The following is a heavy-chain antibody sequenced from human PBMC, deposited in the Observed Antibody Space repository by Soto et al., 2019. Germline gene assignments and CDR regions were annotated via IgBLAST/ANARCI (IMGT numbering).Heavy chain of an antibody. D-gene: IGHD4-17*01. CDR2: ISYDGSNK. CDR3: ARESYGDYFFEY. CDR1: GFTFSRYA. Sequence: GFPRRSCAASGFTFSRYAMHSFRQAPGTGLEWLAIISYDGSNKNCADSVKGRFTISRDNSNNTLYLQMNSLRAEDTAVYYCARESYGDYFFEYWGQGALVTGSS. J-gene: IGHJ4*02. V-gene: IGHV3-30-3*01.